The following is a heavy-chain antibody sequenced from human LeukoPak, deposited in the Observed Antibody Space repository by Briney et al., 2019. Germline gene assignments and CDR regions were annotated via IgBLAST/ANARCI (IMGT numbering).Heavy chain of an antibody. CDR1: GFTFSSYW. CDR2: IKEDGSEK. CDR3: AKRIGDSPVDAFDI. V-gene: IGHV3-7*01. J-gene: IGHJ3*02. D-gene: IGHD4-17*01. Sequence: GGSLRLSCAASGFTFSSYWMSWVRQAPGKGLEWVANIKEDGSEKYYVESVKGRLIISRDNTKNSLYLQMSSLRAEDTAVYYCAKRIGDSPVDAFDIWGQGTMVTVSS.